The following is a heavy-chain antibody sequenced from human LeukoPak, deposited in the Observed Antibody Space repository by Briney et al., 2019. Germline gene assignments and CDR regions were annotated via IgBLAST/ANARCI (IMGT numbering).Heavy chain of an antibody. CDR1: GFTFSSYG. J-gene: IGHJ6*02. D-gene: IGHD6-6*01. V-gene: IGHV3-33*01. Sequence: GGSLRLSCAASGFTFSSYGMHWVRQAPGKGLEWVAVIRYDGSNKYYADSVKGRFTISRDNSKNTLYLQMNSLRAEDTAVYYCARDQDEYSRYYYYGMDVWGQGTTVTVSS. CDR3: ARDQDEYSRYYYYGMDV. CDR2: IRYDGSNK.